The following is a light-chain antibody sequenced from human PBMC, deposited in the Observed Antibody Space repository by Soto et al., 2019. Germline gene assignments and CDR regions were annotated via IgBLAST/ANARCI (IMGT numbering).Light chain of an antibody. Sequence: QSALTQPASVSGSPGQSITISCSGTSNNVGGYNFVSWYQQHPGKAPKLMIYEVSNRPSGVSNRFSGSKSGSTASLTISGLQAEDEADYYCSSYTSSDTLFVFGTGTQLTVL. CDR3: SSYTSSDTLFV. CDR1: SNNVGGYNF. CDR2: EVS. V-gene: IGLV2-14*01. J-gene: IGLJ7*01.